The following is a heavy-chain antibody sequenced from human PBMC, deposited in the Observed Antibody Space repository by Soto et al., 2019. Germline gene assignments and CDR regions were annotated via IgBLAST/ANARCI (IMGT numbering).Heavy chain of an antibody. V-gene: IGHV4-34*01. CDR2: INHSGST. D-gene: IGHD6-6*01. CDR1: GGSFSGYY. J-gene: IGHJ4*02. Sequence: SETLSLTCAVYGGSFSGYYWSWIRQPPGKGLEWIGEINHSGSTNYNPSLKSRVTISVDTSKNQFSLKLSSVTAADTAVYYCARGSIAARLRDGDFDYWGQGTLVTVSS. CDR3: ARGSIAARLRDGDFDY.